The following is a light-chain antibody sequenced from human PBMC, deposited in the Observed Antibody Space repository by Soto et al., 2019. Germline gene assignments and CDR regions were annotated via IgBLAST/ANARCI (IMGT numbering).Light chain of an antibody. CDR2: CNS. V-gene: IGLV1-40*01. J-gene: IGLJ1*01. CDR3: QSYDSSLSGGV. Sequence: QSVLTQPPSVSGAAGQRVTISCTGSSSNIGAGYDVRWYQQLPGTPPKLLIYCNSNRPSGVPDRFSGSKSGTSASLAITGLQAEDEADYYCQSYDSSLSGGVFGTGTKVTVL. CDR1: SSNIGAGYD.